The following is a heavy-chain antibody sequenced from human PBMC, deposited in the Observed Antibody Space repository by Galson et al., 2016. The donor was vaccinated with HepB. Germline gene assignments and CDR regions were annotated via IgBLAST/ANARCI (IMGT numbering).Heavy chain of an antibody. CDR3: VTSKIELARGAFDI. CDR2: IDPSDSYT. V-gene: IGHV5-10-1*01. CDR1: GYTFTSYW. Sequence: QSGAEVKKPGESLRISCKGSGYTFTSYWITWVRQMPGKGLEWMGRIDPSDSYTNYSPSFQGHVSISVDKSISTVYLQWSSLKASDTAMYYCVTSKIELARGAFDIWGQGTMVTVSS. D-gene: IGHD3-10*01. J-gene: IGHJ3*02.